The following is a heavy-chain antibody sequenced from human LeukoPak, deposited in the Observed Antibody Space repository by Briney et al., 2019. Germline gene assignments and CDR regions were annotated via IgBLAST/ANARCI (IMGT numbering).Heavy chain of an antibody. Sequence: PSETLSLTCAVHGGSFSGYYWTWIRQPPGKGLEWIGEVNHSGSAKYNPSLKSPVTISIDTPKQRVSLRLTSVTAADTAVYYCARLEYLFGSGSYSPHNWFAPWGQGTLVTVSS. CDR3: ARLEYLFGSGSYSPHNWFAP. J-gene: IGHJ5*02. CDR2: VNHSGSA. V-gene: IGHV4-34*01. D-gene: IGHD3-10*01. CDR1: GGSFSGYY.